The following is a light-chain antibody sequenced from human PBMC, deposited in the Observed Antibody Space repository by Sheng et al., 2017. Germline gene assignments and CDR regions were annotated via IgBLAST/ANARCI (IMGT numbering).Light chain of an antibody. CDR1: QIINDW. V-gene: IGKV1-5*03. Sequence: DIQMTQSPSTLSASVGDRVEITCRANQIINDWLAWYQHKEGKAPKLLIYRESSLERGVPSRFSGSGSGIEFTLTISSLQPDDSATYYCQQYNSHPYTFGQGTRLGGQT. CDR3: QQYNSHPYT. CDR2: RES. J-gene: IGKJ2*01.